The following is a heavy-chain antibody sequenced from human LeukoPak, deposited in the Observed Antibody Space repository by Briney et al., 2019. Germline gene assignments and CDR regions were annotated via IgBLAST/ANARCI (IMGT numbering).Heavy chain of an antibody. J-gene: IGHJ4*02. Sequence: GGSLILSCAASGFTFSNAWMNWVRQAPGKGLEWVGRLISKTDGRTTEYTAPAKGRFTISRDESKNLLYLQMNSLKTEDTAVYYCTTGRRGAVFDYWGQGTLVTVSS. CDR2: LISKTDGRTT. D-gene: IGHD6-19*01. V-gene: IGHV3-15*01. CDR3: TTGRRGAVFDY. CDR1: GFTFSNAW.